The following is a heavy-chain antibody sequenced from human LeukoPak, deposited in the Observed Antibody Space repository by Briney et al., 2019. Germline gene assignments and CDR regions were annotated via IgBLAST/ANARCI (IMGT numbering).Heavy chain of an antibody. J-gene: IGHJ6*02. CDR3: ARDRLVYGERGYSYYGMDV. D-gene: IGHD4-17*01. Sequence: GGSLRLSCAASGFTVSSNYISWVRQTPGKGLEWVSVLYSGGSTYYADSVKGRFTSSGDNSKNTLYLQMNSLRAEDTAVYYCARDRLVYGERGYSYYGMDVWGQGTTVTVSS. CDR1: GFTVSSNY. V-gene: IGHV3-53*01. CDR2: LYSGGST.